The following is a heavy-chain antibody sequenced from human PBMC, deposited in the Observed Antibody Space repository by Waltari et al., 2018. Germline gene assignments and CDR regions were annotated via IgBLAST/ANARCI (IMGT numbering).Heavy chain of an antibody. Sequence: EVQLVQSGAEVKKPGESLKISCKGSGYSFTNSHIAWVRQMPGKDLEWMGIINPSDSNPRYSPSFQGQVTISADKSISTAFLQWSGLKASDTAIYYCARTRFFDYWGQGTRVTVSS. CDR1: GYSFTNSH. CDR3: ARTRFFDY. V-gene: IGHV5-51*01. J-gene: IGHJ4*02. CDR2: INPSDSNP.